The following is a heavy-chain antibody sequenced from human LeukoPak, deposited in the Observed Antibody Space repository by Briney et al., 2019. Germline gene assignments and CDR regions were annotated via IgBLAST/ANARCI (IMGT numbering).Heavy chain of an antibody. J-gene: IGHJ3*01. CDR3: AAHPGGAFDV. CDR1: GFTFSSYT. Sequence: PGGSLRLSCAASGFTFSSYTMSWVRQAPGKGLEWVSAISSNGGSTYYADSVKGRFTTFRDSSKNTLYVYMSNLSAGDTAIYYCAAHPGGAFDVWGQGTVVTVSS. D-gene: IGHD3-10*01. V-gene: IGHV3-23*01. CDR2: ISSNGGST.